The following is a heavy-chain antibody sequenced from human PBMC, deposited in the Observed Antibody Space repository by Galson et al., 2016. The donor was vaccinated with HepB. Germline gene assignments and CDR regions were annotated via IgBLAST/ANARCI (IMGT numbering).Heavy chain of an antibody. CDR3: ARSYYYKSGSVGDFDI. J-gene: IGHJ3*02. Sequence: SLRLSCAASGFTFSDHYMEWVRQAPGKGLEWVARSRNKARSYTTEYAASVKGRFAISSDDSKKSLYLQMNSLKTEDTAAYYCARSYYYKSGSVGDFDIWGQGTMVTVSS. V-gene: IGHV3-72*01. D-gene: IGHD3-10*01. CDR2: SRNKARSYTT. CDR1: GFTFSDHY.